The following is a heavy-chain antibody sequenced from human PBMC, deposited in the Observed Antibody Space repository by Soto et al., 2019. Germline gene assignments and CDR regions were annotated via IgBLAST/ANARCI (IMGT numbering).Heavy chain of an antibody. CDR2: IYYSGST. J-gene: IGHJ3*02. CDR1: AGSISSGGYY. CDR3: ARPRGTNSNAFDI. D-gene: IGHD2-2*01. Sequence: QVQLQESGPGLVKPSQTLSLTCTVSAGSISSGGYYWSWIRQHPGKGLEWIGYIYYSGSTYYNPSLKSRVTISVDTSKNQFSLKLSSVTAADMAVYYCARPRGTNSNAFDIWGQGTMVTVSS. V-gene: IGHV4-31*03.